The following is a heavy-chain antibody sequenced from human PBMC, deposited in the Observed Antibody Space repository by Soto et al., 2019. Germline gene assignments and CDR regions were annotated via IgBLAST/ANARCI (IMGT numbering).Heavy chain of an antibody. CDR2: ISYDGSNK. J-gene: IGHJ4*02. D-gene: IGHD1-7*01. CDR1: GFTFSSYA. V-gene: IGHV3-30-3*01. CDR3: ARDRQGGNLKFDY. Sequence: QVQLVESGGGVVQPGRSLRLSCAASGFTFSSYAMHWVRQAPGKGLEWVAVISYDGSNKYYADSVKGRFTISRDNSKNTLYLQMNSLRAEDTAVYYCARDRQGGNLKFDYWGQGTLVTVSS.